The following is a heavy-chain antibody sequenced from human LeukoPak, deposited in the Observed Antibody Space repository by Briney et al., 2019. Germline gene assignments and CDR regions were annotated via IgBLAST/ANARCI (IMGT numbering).Heavy chain of an antibody. Sequence: GGSLRLSCAASGFTFSSYGMHWVRQAPGKGLEWVAVISYDGSNKYYADSVKGRFTISRDNSKNTLYPQMNSLRAEDTAVYYCAKDHSSGWETRLVYWGQGTLVTVSS. D-gene: IGHD6-19*01. J-gene: IGHJ4*02. CDR2: ISYDGSNK. V-gene: IGHV3-30*18. CDR3: AKDHSSGWETRLVY. CDR1: GFTFSSYG.